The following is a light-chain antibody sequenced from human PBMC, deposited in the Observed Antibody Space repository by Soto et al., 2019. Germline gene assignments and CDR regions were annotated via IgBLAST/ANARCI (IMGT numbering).Light chain of an antibody. CDR3: QKYNTAPRT. CDR2: AAS. Sequence: IQMTQSPSSLSASVGDRVTITCRASQGISNYLAWYQQKTGKVPKLLIYAASTLQSGVPSRFSCSGSGTDFNLTISSQQPEAVATYYCQKYNTAPRTFGQVTKLE. CDR1: QGISNY. J-gene: IGKJ2*01. V-gene: IGKV1-27*01.